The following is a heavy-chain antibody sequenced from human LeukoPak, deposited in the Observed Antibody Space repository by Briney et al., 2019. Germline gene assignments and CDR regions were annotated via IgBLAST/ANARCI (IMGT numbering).Heavy chain of an antibody. Sequence: SETLSLTCAVYGASFSGYYWSWIRQPPGKGLEWLGEINHSGSTNYNPSLKSRVTISVATSKNQFSLKLSSVTAADTAVYYCARVGRYSYWGQGTLVTVSS. CDR3: ARVGRYSY. J-gene: IGHJ4*02. CDR2: INHSGST. CDR1: GASFSGYY. D-gene: IGHD1-26*01. V-gene: IGHV4-34*01.